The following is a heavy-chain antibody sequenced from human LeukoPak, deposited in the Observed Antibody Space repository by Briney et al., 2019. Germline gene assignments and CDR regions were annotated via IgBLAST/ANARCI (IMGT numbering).Heavy chain of an antibody. CDR2: IAYDGSRA. CDR3: TRYNNDHFDY. Sequence: PGRSLRLSCAGSRFTFGGYGMHWFRQTPGKGLEGVAVIAYDGSRAFYADSEKGRFTISRDNSKNTMSVQMYDLRAEDTAVYYCTRYNNDHFDYWGQGTLVTVSS. J-gene: IGHJ4*02. D-gene: IGHD1-14*01. V-gene: IGHV3-33*01. CDR1: RFTFGGYG.